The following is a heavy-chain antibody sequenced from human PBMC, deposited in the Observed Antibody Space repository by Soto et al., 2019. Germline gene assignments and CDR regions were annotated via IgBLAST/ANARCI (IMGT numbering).Heavy chain of an antibody. CDR3: ARVEVGATRGFDY. D-gene: IGHD1-26*01. J-gene: IGHJ4*02. V-gene: IGHV3-30-3*01. Sequence: QVRLVESGGGVVQPGRSLRLSCAASGFTFSSYAMHWVRQAPGKGLEWVAVISYDGSNKYYADSVKGRFTISRDNSKNTLYLQMNSLRAEDTAVYYCARVEVGATRGFDYWGQGTLVTVSS. CDR2: ISYDGSNK. CDR1: GFTFSSYA.